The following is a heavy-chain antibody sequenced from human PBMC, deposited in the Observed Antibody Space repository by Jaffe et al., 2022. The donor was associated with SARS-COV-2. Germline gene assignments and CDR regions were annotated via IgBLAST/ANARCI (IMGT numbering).Heavy chain of an antibody. J-gene: IGHJ6*03. CDR2: INHSGST. CDR1: GGSFSGYY. D-gene: IGHD4-17*01. Sequence: QVQLQQWGAGLLKTSETLSRTCAVYGGSFSGYYWSWIRQPPGKGLEWIGEINHSGSTNYNPSLKSRVTISLDTSKNQFSLKLSSVTAADTAVYYCARGSLRPSHDYGGNSPPGYYMDVWGKGTTVTVSS. CDR3: ARGSLRPSHDYGGNSPPGYYMDV. V-gene: IGHV4-34*01.